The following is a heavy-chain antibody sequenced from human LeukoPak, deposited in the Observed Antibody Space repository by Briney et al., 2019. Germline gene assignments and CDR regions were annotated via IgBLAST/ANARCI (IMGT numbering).Heavy chain of an antibody. V-gene: IGHV5-51*01. CDR2: IYPGDSDT. J-gene: IGHJ4*02. CDR3: ARLGVVVPAAISPDYYFDY. D-gene: IGHD2-2*02. CDR1: GYSFTSYW. Sequence: GESLKISCKGSGYSFTSYWIGWVRQMPGKGLEWMGIIYPGDSDTRYSPSFQGQVTISADKSISTAYPQWSSLKASDTAMYYCARLGVVVPAAISPDYYFDYWGQGTLVTVSS.